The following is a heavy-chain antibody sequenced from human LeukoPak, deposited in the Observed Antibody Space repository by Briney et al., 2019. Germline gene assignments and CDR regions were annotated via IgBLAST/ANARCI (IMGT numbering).Heavy chain of an antibody. CDR2: IYTSGST. J-gene: IGHJ4*02. CDR3: ARVSPGYYYDSSGL. CDR1: GGAISSGSYY. D-gene: IGHD3-22*01. V-gene: IGHV4-61*02. Sequence: SETLSLTCTVSGGAISSGSYYWSWIRQPAGKGLEWIGCIYTSGSTNYNPSLKSRVTISVDTSKNQFSLELSSVTAADTAVYYCARVSPGYYYDSSGLWGQGTLVTVSS.